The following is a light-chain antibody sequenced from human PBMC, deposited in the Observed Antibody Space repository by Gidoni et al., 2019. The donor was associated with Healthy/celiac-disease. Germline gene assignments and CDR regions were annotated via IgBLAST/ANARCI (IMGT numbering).Light chain of an antibody. Sequence: IVLTQSPGTLSLSPGERATLSCRASQSVSSSYLAWYQQKPGQAPRLLIYGASSRATGIPDRFSGSGSGTDFTLTISRLEPEDFAVYYCQQYGSSPHWTFGQGTKVEIK. V-gene: IGKV3-20*01. CDR1: QSVSSSY. J-gene: IGKJ1*01. CDR2: GAS. CDR3: QQYGSSPHWT.